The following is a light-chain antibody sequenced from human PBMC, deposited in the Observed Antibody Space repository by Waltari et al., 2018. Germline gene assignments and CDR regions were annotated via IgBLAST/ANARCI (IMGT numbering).Light chain of an antibody. V-gene: IGKV1-5*03. J-gene: IGKJ4*01. Sequence: DIQMTQSPSTLSASLGDRVTITCRASQSISNWLAWYQQKPGKAPKLLIYKASTLESGVPSRISGSGSGTEFTLTISSLQPDDFATYYCQQYNSYSLLTFGGGTKVEIK. CDR3: QQYNSYSLLT. CDR2: KAS. CDR1: QSISNW.